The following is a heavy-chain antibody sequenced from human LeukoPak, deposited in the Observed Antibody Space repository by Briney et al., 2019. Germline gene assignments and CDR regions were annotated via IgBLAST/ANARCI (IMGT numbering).Heavy chain of an antibody. Sequence: SETLSLTCTVSGGSISSYYWSWIRQPPGKGLEWIGYIYYSGSTNYNPSLKRRVPISVDTSKNQFSLKLSSVTAADTAVYYCARHARLEARVGTAMVREGYYYYYGMDVWGQGTTVTVSS. V-gene: IGHV4-59*08. D-gene: IGHD5-18*01. J-gene: IGHJ6*02. CDR1: GGSISSYY. CDR3: ARHARLEARVGTAMVREGYYYYYGMDV. CDR2: IYYSGST.